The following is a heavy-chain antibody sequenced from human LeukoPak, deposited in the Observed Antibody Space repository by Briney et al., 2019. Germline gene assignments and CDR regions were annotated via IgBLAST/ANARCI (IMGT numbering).Heavy chain of an antibody. D-gene: IGHD3-10*01. CDR2: IYYSGST. Sequence: SETLSLTCTVSGGSISSGDYYWSWIRQPPGKGLEWIGYIYYSGSTYYNPSLKSRVTISVDTPKNQFSLKLSSVTAADTAVYYCARVPSSGTFDYWGQGTLVTVSS. V-gene: IGHV4-30-4*08. CDR1: GGSISSGDYY. J-gene: IGHJ4*02. CDR3: ARVPSSGTFDY.